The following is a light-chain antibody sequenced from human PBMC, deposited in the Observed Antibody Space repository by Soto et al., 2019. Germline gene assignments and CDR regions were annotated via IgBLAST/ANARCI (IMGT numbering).Light chain of an antibody. Sequence: AYVDEAVSITCGASQTINNKLAWYQKKPGKAPKLLIYDGYTLESGVQSRFSGSGSGTEFTLTIGSLQPDDFANYYFQQYDTDRMSNFGQGTKVDIK. CDR3: QQYDTDRMSN. CDR1: QTINNK. J-gene: IGKJ2*01. V-gene: IGKV1-5*01. CDR2: DGY.